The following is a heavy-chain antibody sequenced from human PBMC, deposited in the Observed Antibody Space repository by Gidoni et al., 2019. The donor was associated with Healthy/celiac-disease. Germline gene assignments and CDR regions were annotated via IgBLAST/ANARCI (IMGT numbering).Heavy chain of an antibody. Sequence: EVQLLESGGGLVQPGGSLILSCAASGFTFSSSSMSWVRQAPGKGLEWVSAISGSGGSTYYADSVKGRFTISRDNSKNTLYLQMNSLRAEDTAVYYCAKERGYCSSTSCYPEYFQHWGQGTLVTVSS. V-gene: IGHV3-23*01. J-gene: IGHJ1*01. CDR2: ISGSGGST. CDR1: GFTFSSSS. CDR3: AKERGYCSSTSCYPEYFQH. D-gene: IGHD2-2*01.